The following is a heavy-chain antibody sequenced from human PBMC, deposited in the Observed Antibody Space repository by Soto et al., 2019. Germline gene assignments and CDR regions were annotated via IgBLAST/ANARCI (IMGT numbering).Heavy chain of an antibody. J-gene: IGHJ4*02. Sequence: QVQLQESGPGLVKPSQTLSLTCTVSGDSISSGGYYWNWVRQHPGKGLEWIGYIYYSGRAFYNPSLQSRVTISVETSKNNFSLKVTSVTAADTAVYYCARLAVDGNFDYWGQGALVTVSS. CDR3: ARLAVDGNFDY. V-gene: IGHV4-31*03. D-gene: IGHD5-12*01. CDR2: IYYSGRA. CDR1: GDSISSGGYY.